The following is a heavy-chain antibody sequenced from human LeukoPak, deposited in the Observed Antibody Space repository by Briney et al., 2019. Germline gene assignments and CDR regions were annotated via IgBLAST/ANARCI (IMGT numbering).Heavy chain of an antibody. D-gene: IGHD3/OR15-3a*01. CDR1: GGSIGIYD. V-gene: IGHV4-4*07. CDR2: IYSSGNS. Sequence: PAETLSLTRSVSGGSIGIYDWSWIPHSAGKGLEWIGRIYSSGNSNYNPSLKSRATMSVDTSKNQFSLKLSSVSAADTAVYYCARDFLDGDNAFDMWGQGTMVTASS. CDR3: ARDFLDGDNAFDM. J-gene: IGHJ3*02.